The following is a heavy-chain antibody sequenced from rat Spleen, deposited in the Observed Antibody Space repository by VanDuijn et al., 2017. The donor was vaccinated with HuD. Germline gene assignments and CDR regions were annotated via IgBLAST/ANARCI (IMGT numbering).Heavy chain of an antibody. Sequence: EVQLVESDGGLVQPGRSMKLSCAASGFTFSSFALAWVRQAPTKGLEWVASISYDGGNTYYRDSVKGRFTISRDNAKSSLYLQMDSLRSEDTSTYYCAKDWGGLYFDYWGQGVMVTVSS. CDR1: GFTFSSFA. V-gene: IGHV5-29*01. D-gene: IGHD5-1*01. CDR2: ISYDGGNT. J-gene: IGHJ2*01. CDR3: AKDWGGLYFDY.